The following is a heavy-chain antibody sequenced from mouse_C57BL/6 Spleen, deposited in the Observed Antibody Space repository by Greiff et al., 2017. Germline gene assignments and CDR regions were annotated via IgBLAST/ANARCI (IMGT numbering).Heavy chain of an antibody. D-gene: IGHD2-3*01. J-gene: IGHJ4*01. Sequence: EVMLVESGGGLVKPGGSLKLSCAASGFTFSDYGMHWVRQAPEKGLEWVAYISSGSSTIYYADTVKGRFTISRANANNTLFLQMTSLRSEDTAMYYCARSPDGYYPYYYAMDYWGQGTSVTVSS. V-gene: IGHV5-17*01. CDR1: GFTFSDYG. CDR3: ARSPDGYYPYYYAMDY. CDR2: ISSGSSTI.